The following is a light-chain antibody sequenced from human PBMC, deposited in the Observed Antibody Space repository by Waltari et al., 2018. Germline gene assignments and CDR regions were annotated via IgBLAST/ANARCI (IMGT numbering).Light chain of an antibody. CDR2: SAS. Sequence: AIRMTQSPSSFSASTGDRVTITCPASQGISSYLAWYQQKPGKAPKLLIYSASTLQSGVPSRFSGSGSGTDFTLTISCLQSEDFATYYCQQYYSYPPGTFGQGTKVEIK. V-gene: IGKV1-8*01. CDR3: QQYYSYPPGT. CDR1: QGISSY. J-gene: IGKJ1*01.